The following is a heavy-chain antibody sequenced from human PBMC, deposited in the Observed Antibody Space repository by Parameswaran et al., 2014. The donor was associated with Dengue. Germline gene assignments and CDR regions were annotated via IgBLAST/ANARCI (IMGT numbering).Heavy chain of an antibody. CDR1: IHFTSYD. J-gene: IGHJ4*02. V-gene: IGHV1-8*01. CDR2: MNPNSGNT. CDR3: ARGWFGNYDTLIDY. Sequence: PGASGEGLLQGFWIHFTSYDINWVRQATGQGLEWMGWMNPNSGNTGYAQKFQGRVTMTRNTSISTAYMELSSLRSEDTAVYYCARGWFGNYDTLIDYWGQGTLVTVSS. D-gene: IGHD3-10*01.